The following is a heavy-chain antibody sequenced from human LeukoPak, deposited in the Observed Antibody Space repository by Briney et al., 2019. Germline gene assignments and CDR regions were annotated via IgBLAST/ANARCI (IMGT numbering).Heavy chain of an antibody. CDR2: TYYRSKENN. V-gene: IGHV6-1*01. CDR1: GDTVSINIAA. J-gene: IGHJ4*02. Sequence: SQTLSLTFAISGDTVSINIAAWNWVRQSAKRGLEWLGRTYYRSKENNDYAVSVKSPISINPDPSKNQFSLQLNSVTPEDTAVYYCARDLCSGGSCYWRFDYWGQGTLVTVPS. CDR3: ARDLCSGGSCYWRFDY. D-gene: IGHD2-15*01.